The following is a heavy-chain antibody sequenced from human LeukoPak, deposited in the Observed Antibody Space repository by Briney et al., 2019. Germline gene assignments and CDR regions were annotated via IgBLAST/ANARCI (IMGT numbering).Heavy chain of an antibody. V-gene: IGHV4-34*01. D-gene: IGHD6-13*01. CDR3: ARGSEQGDSSWYPRYFDY. J-gene: IGHJ4*02. Sequence: PSETLSLTCAVYGGSFSGYYWSWIRQPPGKGLEWIGEINHRGSTNYNPSLKSRVTISVDTSKNQFSLKLSSVTAADTAVYYCARGSEQGDSSWYPRYFDYWGQGTLVTVSS. CDR2: INHRGST. CDR1: GGSFSGYY.